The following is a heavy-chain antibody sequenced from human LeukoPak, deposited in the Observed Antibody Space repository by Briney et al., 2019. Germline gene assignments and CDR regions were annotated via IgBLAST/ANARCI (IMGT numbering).Heavy chain of an antibody. V-gene: IGHV3-9*01. CDR3: FGVRHDCNNGVCGSFDY. CDR2: ISWNSGSI. CDR1: GFTFDDYA. J-gene: IGHJ4*02. D-gene: IGHD2-8*01. Sequence: GRSLRLSCAASGFTFDDYAMHWVRQAPGKGLEWVSGISWNSGSIGYADSVKGRFTISRDNAKNSLYLQMNSLRAEDTALYYCFGVRHDCNNGVCGSFDYWGQGTLVTVSS.